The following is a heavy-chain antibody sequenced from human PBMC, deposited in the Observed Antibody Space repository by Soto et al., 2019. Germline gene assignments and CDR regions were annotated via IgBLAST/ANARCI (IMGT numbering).Heavy chain of an antibody. V-gene: IGHV4-59*01. J-gene: IGHJ4*02. CDR1: GGYINTYY. CDR2: IYYNGST. Sequence: SETLSLTCTVSGGYINTYYWSWIRQPPGKGLEWIGNIYYNGSTNYNPSLKSRVTISVATSKLQFSLKLSSVTAADTAVYYCARILDSRTWAKEFDYWGQGTLVTVSS. CDR3: ARILDSRTWAKEFDY. D-gene: IGHD1-1*01.